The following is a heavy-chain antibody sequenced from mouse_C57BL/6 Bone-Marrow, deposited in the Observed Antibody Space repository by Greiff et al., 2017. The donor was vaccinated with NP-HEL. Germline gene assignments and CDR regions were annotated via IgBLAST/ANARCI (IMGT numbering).Heavy chain of an antibody. Sequence: QVQLKESGSELRSPGSSVKLSCKDFDSEVFPIAYMSWVRQKPGHGFEWIGGILPSIGRTIYGEKFEDKATLDADTLSNTAYLELNSLTSEDSAIYYCASHYYGSSYFDYWGQGTTLTVSS. CDR1: DSEVFPIAY. V-gene: IGHV15-2*01. CDR2: ILPSIGRT. D-gene: IGHD1-1*01. J-gene: IGHJ2*01. CDR3: ASHYYGSSYFDY.